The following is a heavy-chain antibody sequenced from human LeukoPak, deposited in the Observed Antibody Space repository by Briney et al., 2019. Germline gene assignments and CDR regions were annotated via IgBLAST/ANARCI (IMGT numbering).Heavy chain of an antibody. Sequence: GGSLRLSCAASGFTFSSYGMHWVRQAPGKGLEWVAFIRYDGSNKYYADSVKGRFTISRDNSKNTLYLQMNSLRAEDTAVYYCARDNSVRDEAWWFNPWGQGTLVTVSS. CDR2: IRYDGSNK. D-gene: IGHD5-24*01. CDR3: ARDNSVRDEAWWFNP. CDR1: GFTFSSYG. V-gene: IGHV3-30*02. J-gene: IGHJ5*02.